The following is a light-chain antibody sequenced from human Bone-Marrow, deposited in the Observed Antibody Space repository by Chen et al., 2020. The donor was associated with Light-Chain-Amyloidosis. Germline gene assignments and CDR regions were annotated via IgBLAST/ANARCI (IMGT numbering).Light chain of an antibody. CDR1: SSNNGEGYD. Sequence: QSVLTQPPSVSGSPGQRVTISCTGTSSNNGEGYDVHWSQQLPGTAPKLLIYGDINRPSGVPDRFSCSKSGTSASLDIIGIQAKDEADYDCQSYASSLNIWVFGGGTKLTVL. J-gene: IGLJ3*02. CDR2: GDI. V-gene: IGLV1-40*01. CDR3: QSYASSLNIWV.